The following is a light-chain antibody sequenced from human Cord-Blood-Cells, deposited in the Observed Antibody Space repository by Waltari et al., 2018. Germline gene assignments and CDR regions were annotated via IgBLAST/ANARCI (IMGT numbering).Light chain of an antibody. CDR3: QQYNNWPLT. CDR1: QSVSST. J-gene: IGKJ5*01. V-gene: IGKV3-15*01. Sequence: EIVMTQSPATLSVSPGERATLSCRASQSVSSTLAWYQPKPGQAPRLLIYGASTRATGIPARFSGSGSGTEFTLTISSLQSEDFAVYYCQQYNNWPLTFGQGTRLEIK. CDR2: GAS.